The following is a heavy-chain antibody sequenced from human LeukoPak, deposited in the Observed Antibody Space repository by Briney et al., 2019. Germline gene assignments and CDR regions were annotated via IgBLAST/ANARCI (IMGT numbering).Heavy chain of an antibody. D-gene: IGHD1-26*01. J-gene: IGHJ3*02. Sequence: GGSLRLSCAASGFTFSSYGMHWVRQAPGKGLEWVAFIRFDGSIKYYAESVKGRFSISRDNSKNTLYVQMNSLRAEDTAVYYCARDWWEFATGYAFDIWGQGTMVTVSS. CDR2: IRFDGSIK. CDR3: ARDWWEFATGYAFDI. V-gene: IGHV3-30*02. CDR1: GFTFSSYG.